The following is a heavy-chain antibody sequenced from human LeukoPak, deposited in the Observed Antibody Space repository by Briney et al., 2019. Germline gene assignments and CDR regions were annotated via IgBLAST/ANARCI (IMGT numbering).Heavy chain of an antibody. J-gene: IGHJ4*02. D-gene: IGHD4-17*01. Sequence: PGGSLRLSCAASGFTFSSYTMNWVRQAPGKGLEWVSSISSSSSYIYYADSVKGRLTISRDNAKNSLYLQMNSLRAEDTAVYYCARDMTVTRFDYWGQGTLVTVSS. CDR1: GFTFSSYT. V-gene: IGHV3-21*01. CDR2: ISSSSSYI. CDR3: ARDMTVTRFDY.